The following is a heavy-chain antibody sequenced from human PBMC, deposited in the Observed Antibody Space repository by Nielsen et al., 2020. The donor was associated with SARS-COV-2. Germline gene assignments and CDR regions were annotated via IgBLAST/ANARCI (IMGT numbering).Heavy chain of an antibody. CDR3: ARVPTFYSNYGHYYYYYMDV. J-gene: IGHJ6*03. D-gene: IGHD4-11*01. CDR2: ISYDGINK. Sequence: WIRQPPGKGLEWVAVISYDGINKHYADSGKGRFTISRDNAKNSLYLQMNSLRAEDTAVYYCARVPTFYSNYGHYYYYYMDVWGKGTTVTVSS. V-gene: IGHV3-33*05.